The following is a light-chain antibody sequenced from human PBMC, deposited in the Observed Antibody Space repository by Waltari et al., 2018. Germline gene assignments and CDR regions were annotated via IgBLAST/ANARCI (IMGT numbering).Light chain of an antibody. CDR2: GAS. J-gene: IGKJ4*01. V-gene: IGKV3-20*01. Sequence: IALTQSPDTLSLSPGQRATPSCRASQTINNTFLVWYQQTPGQAPRLLIHGASRRATDFPDRFSGSGSGTDFTLTISRLEPEDVAVYYCQQYDGSILTFGGGTK. CDR1: QTINNTF. CDR3: QQYDGSILT.